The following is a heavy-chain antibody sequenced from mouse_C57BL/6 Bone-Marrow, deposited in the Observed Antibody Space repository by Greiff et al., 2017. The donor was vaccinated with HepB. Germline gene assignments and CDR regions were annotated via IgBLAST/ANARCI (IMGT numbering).Heavy chain of an antibody. CDR2: ISIGGSYT. J-gene: IGHJ2*01. CDR3: ARRSTTVVALYYFDY. D-gene: IGHD1-1*01. CDR1: GFTFSSYG. Sequence: EVQVVESGGDLVKPGGSLKLSCAASGFTFSSYGMSWVRQTPDKRLEWVATISIGGSYTYYPDSVKGRFTISRENDKNTLYLQMSSLKSEDTAMYYCARRSTTVVALYYFDYWGQGTTLTVSS. V-gene: IGHV5-6*01.